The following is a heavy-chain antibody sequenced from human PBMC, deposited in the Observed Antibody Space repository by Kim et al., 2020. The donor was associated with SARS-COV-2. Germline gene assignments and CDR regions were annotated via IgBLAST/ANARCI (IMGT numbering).Heavy chain of an antibody. V-gene: IGHV4-59*13. CDR1: GGSISSYY. CDR3: ARAGVGSSGWFDP. Sequence: SETLSLTCTVSGGSISSYYWSWIRQPPGKGLEWIGYIYYSGSTNYNPSLKSRVTISVDTSKNQFSLKLSSVTAADTAVYYCARAGVGSSGWFDPWGQGTPGTVSS. J-gene: IGHJ5*02. CDR2: IYYSGST. D-gene: IGHD6-19*01.